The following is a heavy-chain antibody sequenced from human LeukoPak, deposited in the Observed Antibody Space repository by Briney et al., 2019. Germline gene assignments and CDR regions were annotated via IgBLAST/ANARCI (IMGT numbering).Heavy chain of an antibody. CDR3: ASLYYYDSSGAAFGLDY. Sequence: PSETLSLTCTVSGGSISSSSYYWGWIRQPPGKGLEWIGSIYYSGSTYYNPSLKSRVTISVDTSKNQFSLKLSSVTAADTAVYYCASLYYYDSSGAAFGLDYWGQGTLVTVSS. CDR2: IYYSGST. V-gene: IGHV4-39*07. D-gene: IGHD3-22*01. CDR1: GGSISSSSYY. J-gene: IGHJ4*02.